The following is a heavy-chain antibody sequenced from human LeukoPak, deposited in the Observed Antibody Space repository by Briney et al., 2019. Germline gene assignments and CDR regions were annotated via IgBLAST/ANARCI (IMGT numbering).Heavy chain of an antibody. CDR1: GGSFSGDY. D-gene: IGHD5-24*01. J-gene: IGHJ4*02. V-gene: IGHV4-34*01. Sequence: PSETLSPSCAVYGGSFSGDYWSWIRQPPGMGLQWIGEINHSGNTNNNPSLKSRVTMSVDTSKNQLSLNLTSVTAADTAVYYCARVHGHNLGTLDYWGQGILVTVSS. CDR2: INHSGNT. CDR3: ARVHGHNLGTLDY.